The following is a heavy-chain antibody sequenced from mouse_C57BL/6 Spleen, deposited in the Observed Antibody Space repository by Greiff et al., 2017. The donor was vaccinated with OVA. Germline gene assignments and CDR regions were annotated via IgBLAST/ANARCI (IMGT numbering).Heavy chain of an antibody. CDR3: ARQSSSGSYAMDY. Sequence: EVKVEESGGGLVQPGGSLKLSCAASGFTFSDYYMYWVRQTPEKRLEWVAYISNGGGSTYYPDTVKGRFTISRDNAKNTLYLQMSRLKSEDTAMYYCARQSSSGSYAMDYWGQGTSVTVSS. D-gene: IGHD3-2*02. CDR2: ISNGGGST. CDR1: GFTFSDYY. J-gene: IGHJ4*01. V-gene: IGHV5-12*01.